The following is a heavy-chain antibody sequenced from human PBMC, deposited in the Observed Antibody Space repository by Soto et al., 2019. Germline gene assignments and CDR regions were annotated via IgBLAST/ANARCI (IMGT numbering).Heavy chain of an antibody. V-gene: IGHV1-69*13. D-gene: IGHD4-17*01. Sequence: SVKVSCKASGGTFSSYAISWVRQAPGQGLEWMGGIIPIFGTANHAQKFQGRVTITADESTSTAYMELSSLRSEDTAVYYCASPRYTVIPPPVWFAPGGQGTLVTVSS. J-gene: IGHJ5*02. CDR1: GGTFSSYA. CDR2: IIPIFGTA. CDR3: ASPRYTVIPPPVWFAP.